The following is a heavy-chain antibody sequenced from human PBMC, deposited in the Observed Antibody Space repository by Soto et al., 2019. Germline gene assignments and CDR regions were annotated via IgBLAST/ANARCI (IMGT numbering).Heavy chain of an antibody. J-gene: IGHJ5*02. CDR1: DGSISSYY. Sequence: PSETLSLTCTVSDGSISSYYWSWIRQPAGKGLEWIGRIYTSGSTNYNPSLKSRVTMSVDTSKNQFSLKLSSVTAADTAVYYCARDPPSRAYYDFWSGYIGFDPWGQGTLVTVSS. V-gene: IGHV4-4*07. D-gene: IGHD3-3*01. CDR3: ARDPPSRAYYDFWSGYIGFDP. CDR2: IYTSGST.